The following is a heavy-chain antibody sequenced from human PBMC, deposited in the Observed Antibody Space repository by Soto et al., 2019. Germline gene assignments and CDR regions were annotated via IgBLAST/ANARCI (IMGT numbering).Heavy chain of an antibody. CDR1: GFTFSSYG. J-gene: IGHJ5*02. V-gene: IGHV3-30*18. CDR2: ISYDGSNK. CDR3: AKDSLMSSYIWGSYRPYNWFAP. Sequence: GGSLRLSCAASGFTFSSYGMHWVRQAPGKGLEWVAVISYDGSNKYYADSVKGRFTIFKDNCKNTLYQQMNSLRAEDTAVYYCAKDSLMSSYIWGSYRPYNWFAPWGQGTLVTVSS. D-gene: IGHD3-16*02.